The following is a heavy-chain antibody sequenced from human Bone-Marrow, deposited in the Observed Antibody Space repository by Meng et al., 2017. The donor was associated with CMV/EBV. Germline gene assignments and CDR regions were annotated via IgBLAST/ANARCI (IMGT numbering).Heavy chain of an antibody. Sequence: GESLKISCASSGFNFSSYSMNWVRQAPGKGLEWVSSISSSSSYIYYADSVKGRFTITRDNAKNSLYLQMNSRRAEDTAVYYCAREHCSSTSCYFAFDIWGQGTMVTVSS. CDR1: GFNFSSYS. CDR2: ISSSSSYI. J-gene: IGHJ3*02. CDR3: AREHCSSTSCYFAFDI. V-gene: IGHV3-21*01. D-gene: IGHD2-2*01.